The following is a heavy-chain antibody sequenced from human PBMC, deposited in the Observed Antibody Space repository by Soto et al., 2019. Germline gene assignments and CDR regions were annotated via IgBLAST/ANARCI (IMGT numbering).Heavy chain of an antibody. CDR1: GGSISSSSYY. Sequence: SETLSLTCTVSGGSISSSSYYWGWIRQPPGKGLEWIGSIYYSGSTYYNPSLKSRVTISVDTSKNQFSLKLSSVTAADTAVYYCARCRGYSGYDWGQGTLVTVSS. J-gene: IGHJ4*02. V-gene: IGHV4-39*01. CDR2: IYYSGST. D-gene: IGHD5-12*01. CDR3: ARCRGYSGYD.